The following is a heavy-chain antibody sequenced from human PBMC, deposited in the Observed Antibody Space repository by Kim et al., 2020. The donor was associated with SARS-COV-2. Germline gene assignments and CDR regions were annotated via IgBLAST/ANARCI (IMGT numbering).Heavy chain of an antibody. Sequence: SETLSLTCTVSGGSISSSSYYWGWIRQPPGKGLEWIGSIYYSGSTYYNPSLKSRVTISVDTSKNQFSLKLSSVTAADTTVYYCARVEAAGGDWGYFDYWGQGTLVTVSS. CDR3: ARVEAAGGDWGYFDY. CDR1: GGSISSSSYY. J-gene: IGHJ4*02. CDR2: IYYSGST. V-gene: IGHV4-39*01. D-gene: IGHD2-21*02.